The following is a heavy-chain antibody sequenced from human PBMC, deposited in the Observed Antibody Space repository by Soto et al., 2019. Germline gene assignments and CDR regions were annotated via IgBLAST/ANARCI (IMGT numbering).Heavy chain of an antibody. D-gene: IGHD2-15*01. CDR3: ARGGCSGGSCYKEP. Sequence: ASVKVSCKASGYTFTGYYMHWVRQAPGQGLEWMGWINPNSGGTNYAQKFQGRVTMTRDTSISTAYMELSRLRSDDTAVYYCARGGCSGGSCYKEPWGQGPLVTVSS. CDR2: INPNSGGT. V-gene: IGHV1-2*02. CDR1: GYTFTGYY. J-gene: IGHJ5*02.